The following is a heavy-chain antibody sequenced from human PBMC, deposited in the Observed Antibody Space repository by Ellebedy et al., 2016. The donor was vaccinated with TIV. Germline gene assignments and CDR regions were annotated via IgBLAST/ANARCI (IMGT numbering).Heavy chain of an antibody. Sequence: GGSLRLSXATSGLTFNKYPMSWVRQAPGKGLEWVSGITGSGATTYFADFVEGRFTISRDNSKSTLYLQINSLRAEDTAVYFCAKDKSAVDWNPEWYFDLWGRGTLVSVSS. CDR1: GLTFNKYP. CDR3: AKDKSAVDWNPEWYFDL. V-gene: IGHV3-23*01. J-gene: IGHJ2*01. CDR2: ITGSGATT. D-gene: IGHD1-1*01.